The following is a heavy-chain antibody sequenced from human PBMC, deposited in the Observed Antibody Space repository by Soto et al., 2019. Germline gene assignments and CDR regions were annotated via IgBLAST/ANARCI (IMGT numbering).Heavy chain of an antibody. D-gene: IGHD2-2*01. Sequence: ASVKVSCKASGYTFTSYYLHWVRQAPGQGLEWMGIVNPSTGNANYAQKFQGRVTMTSDTSTTTVYMELSSLRSEDTAIYYCARVATTSWHYFDYWGQGTQVTVSS. CDR3: ARVATTSWHYFDY. CDR2: VNPSTGNA. CDR1: GYTFTSYY. V-gene: IGHV1-46*01. J-gene: IGHJ4*02.